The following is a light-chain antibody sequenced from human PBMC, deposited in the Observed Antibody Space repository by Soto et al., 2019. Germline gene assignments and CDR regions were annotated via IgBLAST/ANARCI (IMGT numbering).Light chain of an antibody. Sequence: QSALTQTPSASGTPGQSVTISCSGSSSNIGSNTVSWYQQLPGTAPKLLIYSNVQRRSGVPDRFSGSKSGTSVSLAITGLQSEDEADYYCAAWDDSLNGWVFGGGTKLTVL. CDR3: AAWDDSLNGWV. V-gene: IGLV1-44*01. CDR1: SSNIGSNT. CDR2: SNV. J-gene: IGLJ3*02.